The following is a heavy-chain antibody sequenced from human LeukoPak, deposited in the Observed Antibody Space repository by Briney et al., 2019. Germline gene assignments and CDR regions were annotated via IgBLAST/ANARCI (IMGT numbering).Heavy chain of an antibody. CDR2: IRYDGSNK. Sequence: GGSLRLSCAASGFTFSSYGMHWVRQAPGKGLEWVAFIRYDGSNKYYADSVKGRFTISRDNSKNTLHLQMNSLRAEDTAVYYCAKALPRPSHDYGDYRRRNWFDPWGQGTLVTVSS. D-gene: IGHD4-17*01. V-gene: IGHV3-30*02. J-gene: IGHJ5*02. CDR1: GFTFSSYG. CDR3: AKALPRPSHDYGDYRRRNWFDP.